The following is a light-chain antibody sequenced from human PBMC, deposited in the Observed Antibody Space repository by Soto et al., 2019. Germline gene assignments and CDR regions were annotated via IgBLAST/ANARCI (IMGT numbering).Light chain of an antibody. Sequence: DIQMTQSPSSLSASVGDRVTITCRASQSISSYLNWYKQKPGKAPKLLIYAASSLKSGVPSRFSGSGSGTDFTLTISSLQPEDFATYYCQQSYSTLFGQGTRLEIK. J-gene: IGKJ5*01. CDR1: QSISSY. CDR3: QQSYSTL. CDR2: AAS. V-gene: IGKV1-39*01.